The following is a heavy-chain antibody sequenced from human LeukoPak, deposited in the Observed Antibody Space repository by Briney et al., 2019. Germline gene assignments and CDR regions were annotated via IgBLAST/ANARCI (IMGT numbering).Heavy chain of an antibody. V-gene: IGHV3-74*01. CDR2: INSDGSST. D-gene: IGHD2-15*01. CDR3: AKVRYCSGVNCYPDDN. Sequence: GGSLGLSCAASGFTFSSYWMHWVRQAPGKGLVWVSRINSDGSSTSYADSVKGRFTISRDNSKNMLYLEMNSLSTEDTAVYYCAKVRYCSGVNCYPDDNWGQGTLVTVSS. J-gene: IGHJ4*02. CDR1: GFTFSSYW.